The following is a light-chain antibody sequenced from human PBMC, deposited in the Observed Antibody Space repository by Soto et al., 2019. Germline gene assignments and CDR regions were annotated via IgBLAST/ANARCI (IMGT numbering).Light chain of an antibody. CDR3: QTWGSGIWV. J-gene: IGLJ3*02. Sequence: QPVLTQSPSASASLGASVKLTCTLSSGHSNYAIAWHQQQAEKGPRFLMKLNSDGSHTKGDGIPDRFSGSSSGAERYLTISSLQSEDEADYYCQTWGSGIWVFGGGTQLTVL. CDR1: SGHSNYA. CDR2: LNSDGSH. V-gene: IGLV4-69*01.